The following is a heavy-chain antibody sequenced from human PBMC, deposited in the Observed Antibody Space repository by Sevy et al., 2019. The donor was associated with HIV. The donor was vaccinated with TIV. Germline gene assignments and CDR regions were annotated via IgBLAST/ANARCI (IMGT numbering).Heavy chain of an antibody. CDR3: TRVVVVPAAIIDYYYYMDV. V-gene: IGHV3-73*01. CDR2: IRSKANSYAT. J-gene: IGHJ6*03. D-gene: IGHD2-2*02. CDR1: GFTFSGSA. Sequence: GGSLRLSCAASGFTFSGSAMHWVRQASGKGLEWVGPIRSKANSYATAYAASVKGRFTISRDDSKNTAYLQMNSLKTEDTAVYYCTRVVVVPAAIIDYYYYMDVWGKGTTVTVSS.